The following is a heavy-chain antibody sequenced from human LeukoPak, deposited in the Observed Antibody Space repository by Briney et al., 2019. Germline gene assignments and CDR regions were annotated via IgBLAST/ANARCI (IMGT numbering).Heavy chain of an antibody. CDR1: GFTFSSYS. Sequence: GSLRLSCAASGFTFSSYSMNWVRQAPGKGLEWVSSISSNSSYIYYADSVKGRFTISRDNAKNSLYLQMNSLRAEDTAVYYCARESTVTGGISYFDYWGQGTLVTVSS. V-gene: IGHV3-21*01. J-gene: IGHJ4*02. CDR3: ARESTVTGGISYFDY. D-gene: IGHD4-17*01. CDR2: ISSNSSYI.